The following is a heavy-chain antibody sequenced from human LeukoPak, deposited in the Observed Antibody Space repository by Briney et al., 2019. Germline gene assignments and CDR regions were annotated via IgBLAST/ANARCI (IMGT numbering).Heavy chain of an antibody. D-gene: IGHD4-11*01. J-gene: IGHJ6*03. V-gene: IGHV4-39*07. CDR2: ISYSGSA. CDR1: GGSISSSDYY. Sequence: SETLSLTCSVSGGSISSSDYYWGWIRQPPGKGLEWIGSISYSGSAYYNPSLKSRVTISIDTSKNLFSLRLRSVTAADTAVYFCARGRVSSSTWYSTYYYYFYMDVWGKGTTVTVSS. CDR3: ARGRVSSSTWYSTYYYYFYMDV.